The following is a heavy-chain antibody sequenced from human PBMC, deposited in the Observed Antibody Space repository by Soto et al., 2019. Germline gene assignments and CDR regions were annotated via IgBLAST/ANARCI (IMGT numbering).Heavy chain of an antibody. CDR2: ISGSGGST. V-gene: IGHV3-23*01. D-gene: IGHD6-19*01. CDR3: AKASSGWPTAAD. Sequence: WGSMRLSCAASGFTFSSYAMSWVRQAPGKGLEWVSAISGSGGSTYYADSVKGRFTISRDNSKNTLYLQMNSLRAEDTAVYYCAKASSGWPTAADWGQGTLVTVSS. CDR1: GFTFSSYA. J-gene: IGHJ4*02.